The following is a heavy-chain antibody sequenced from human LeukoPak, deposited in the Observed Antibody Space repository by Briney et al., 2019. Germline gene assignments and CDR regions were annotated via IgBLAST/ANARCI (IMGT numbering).Heavy chain of an antibody. CDR3: ARVGRGYSYGYFDY. V-gene: IGHV1-2*02. CDR1: GYTFTGYY. CDR2: INTHSGGT. D-gene: IGHD5-18*01. J-gene: IGHJ4*02. Sequence: ASVKVSRKASGYTFTGYYMHWVRQAPGQGLEWMGWINTHSGGTNYAQKFQGRVTMTRDTSISTAYMELSRLRSDDTAVYYCARVGRGYSYGYFDYWGQGTLVTVSS.